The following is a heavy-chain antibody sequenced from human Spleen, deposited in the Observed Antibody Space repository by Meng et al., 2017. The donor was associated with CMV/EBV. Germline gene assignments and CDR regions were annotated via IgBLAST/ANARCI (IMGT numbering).Heavy chain of an antibody. V-gene: IGHV7-4-1*02. CDR3: ARDPSSGPMVRGEN. CDR2: INTNTGNP. CDR1: GYSFTSYA. J-gene: IGHJ4*02. Sequence: SGYSFTSYALNWVRQAPGQGLEWMGWINTNTGNPTYAQGFTGHFVFSLDTSVSTAYLQISSLKAEDTAVYYCARDPSSGPMVRGENWGQGTLVTVSS. D-gene: IGHD3-10*01.